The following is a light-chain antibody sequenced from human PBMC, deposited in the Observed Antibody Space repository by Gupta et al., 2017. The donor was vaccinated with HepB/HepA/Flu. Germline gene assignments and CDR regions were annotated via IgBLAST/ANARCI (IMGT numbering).Light chain of an antibody. CDR2: EVN. CDR1: SSDIGSHNV. CDR3: CAYALSFTDV. Sequence: SALTQPASVSGSPGPSITISCTGSSSDIGSHNVVSWYQQHPGKAPKLIISEVNRRPAGVANRFAGSKAGNTAALTISGLQAEDEADYYCCAYALSFTDVFGTGTKGTVL. V-gene: IGLV2-23*02. J-gene: IGLJ1*01.